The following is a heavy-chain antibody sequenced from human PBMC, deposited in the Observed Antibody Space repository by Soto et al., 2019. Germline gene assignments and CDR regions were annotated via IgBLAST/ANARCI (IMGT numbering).Heavy chain of an antibody. J-gene: IGHJ5*02. V-gene: IGHV3-30*18. CDR1: GFTFSSYG. CDR2: ISYDGSNK. CDR3: AKDPREYQLLFHWFDP. D-gene: IGHD2-2*01. Sequence: QVQLVESGGGVVQPGRSLRLSCAASGFTFSSYGMHWVRQAPGKGLEWVAVISYDGSNKYYADSVKGRFTISRDNSKNTLYLQMNSLRAEDTAVYYCAKDPREYQLLFHWFDPWGQGTLVTVSS.